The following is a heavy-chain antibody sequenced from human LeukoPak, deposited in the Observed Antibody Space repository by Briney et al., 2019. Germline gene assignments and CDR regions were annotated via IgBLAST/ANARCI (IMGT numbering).Heavy chain of an antibody. J-gene: IGHJ4*02. CDR1: GGSISRYY. CDR2: IYTSGST. D-gene: IGHD2-21*02. CDR3: ARDPGDYPPYYFDC. V-gene: IGHV4-4*07. Sequence: SETLSLTCTVSGGSISRYYWSWIRQPAGKGLEWIGRIYTSGSTNYNPSLKSQVTMSVDTSKNQFSLKLTSVTAADTAVYYCARDPGDYPPYYFDCWGQGTLVTVSS.